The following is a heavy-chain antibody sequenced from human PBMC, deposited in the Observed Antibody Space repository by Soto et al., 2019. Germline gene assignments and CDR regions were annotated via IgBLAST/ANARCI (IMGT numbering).Heavy chain of an antibody. J-gene: IGHJ4*02. V-gene: IGHV4-59*01. CDR3: ARAGQTVRIFDY. D-gene: IGHD3-9*01. Sequence: QVQLHESGPGLLKPSETLSLICTVSGDSMTSFYWTWIRQPPGKDLEWIGQIYYSGSTTYNPSLKCLVTISIDTSKNQFSLRLTSLTAADTAVYYCARAGQTVRIFDYWGQGALVAVTS. CDR1: GDSMTSFY. CDR2: IYYSGST.